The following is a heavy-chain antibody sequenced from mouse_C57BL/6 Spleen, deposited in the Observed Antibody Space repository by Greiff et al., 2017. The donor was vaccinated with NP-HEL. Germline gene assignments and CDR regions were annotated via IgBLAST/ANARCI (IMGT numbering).Heavy chain of an antibody. J-gene: IGHJ1*03. CDR2: ISYDGSN. Sequence: EVQRVESGPGLVKPSQSLSLPCSVTGYSITSGYYWNWIRQFPGNKLEWMGYISYDGSNNYNPSLKNRISITRDTSKYQFFLKLNSVTTEDTATYYCARCSRGYYGSSGWYFDVWGTGTTVTVSS. V-gene: IGHV3-6*01. CDR3: ARCSRGYYGSSGWYFDV. D-gene: IGHD1-1*01. CDR1: GYSITSGYY.